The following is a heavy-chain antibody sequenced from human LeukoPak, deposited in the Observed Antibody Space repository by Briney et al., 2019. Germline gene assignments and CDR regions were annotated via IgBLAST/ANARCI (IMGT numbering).Heavy chain of an antibody. CDR3: ARQSPPYYDSSVYHFDY. V-gene: IGHV3-7*01. J-gene: IGHJ4*02. Sequence: GGSLRLSCAASGFTFSSYLMYWVRQAPGKGLEWVANIKQDGIEKYYVDSVKGRFTISRDNAKNSLYLQLNSLRAEDTAVYYCARQSPPYYDSSVYHFDYWGQGTLVTVSS. D-gene: IGHD3-22*01. CDR2: IKQDGIEK. CDR1: GFTFSSYL.